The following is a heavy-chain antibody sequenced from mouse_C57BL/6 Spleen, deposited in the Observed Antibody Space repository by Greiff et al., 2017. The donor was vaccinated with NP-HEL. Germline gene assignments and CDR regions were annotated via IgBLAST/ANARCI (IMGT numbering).Heavy chain of an antibody. V-gene: IGHV5-16*01. CDR1: GFTFSDYY. CDR2: INYDGSST. J-gene: IGHJ2*01. Sequence: EVKLMESEGGLVQPGSSMKLSCTASGFTFSDYYMAWVRQVPEKGLEWVANINYDGSSTYYLDSLKSRFIISRDNAKNILYLQMSSLKSEDTATYYCARDRGLYHYFDYWGQGTTLTVSS. D-gene: IGHD2-12*01. CDR3: ARDRGLYHYFDY.